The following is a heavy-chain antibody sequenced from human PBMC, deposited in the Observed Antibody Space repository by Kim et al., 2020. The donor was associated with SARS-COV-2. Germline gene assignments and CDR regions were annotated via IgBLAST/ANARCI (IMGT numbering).Heavy chain of an antibody. J-gene: IGHJ4*02. CDR1: GFIFGRYA. V-gene: IGHV3-30-3*01. D-gene: IGHD3-9*01. Sequence: GGSLRLSCAASGFIFGRYAMHWVRQAPGKGLEWVAIISYDGSVKFYADSVQDRFTISRDISKSSLYLQMNSLRAEDMAVYYCAKDGDILTGYYRAAYFDSWGPGTLVTVSS. CDR2: ISYDGSVK. CDR3: AKDGDILTGYYRAAYFDS.